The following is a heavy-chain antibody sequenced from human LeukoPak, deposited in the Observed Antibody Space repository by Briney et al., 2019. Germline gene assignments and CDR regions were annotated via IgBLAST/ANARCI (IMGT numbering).Heavy chain of an antibody. V-gene: IGHV3-74*01. D-gene: IGHD2-21*01. CDR1: GFTFSNYW. CDR3: ARGPSSANLLFFDY. J-gene: IGHJ4*02. CDR2: INDDGSAT. Sequence: GGSLRLSCAASGFTFSNYWMHWVRQVPGKGLVWVSRINDDGSATFYADSVKGRFTISRDNAKNTLFLQMSSLRAEDTAVYSCARGPSSANLLFFDYWGQGTLVTVSS.